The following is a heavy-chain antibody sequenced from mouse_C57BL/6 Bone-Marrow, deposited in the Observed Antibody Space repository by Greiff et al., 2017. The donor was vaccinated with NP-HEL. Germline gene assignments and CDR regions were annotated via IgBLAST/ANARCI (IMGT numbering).Heavy chain of an antibody. D-gene: IGHD4-1*01. CDR3: TANGASDY. CDR1: GFTFSNYW. Sequence: EVQRVESGGGLVQPGGSMKLSCVASGFTFSNYWMNWVRQSPEKGLEWVAQIRLKSDNYATHYAESVKGRFTTSRDDSKSSVYLQMNNLRAEDTGIYYCTANGASDYWGQGTTLTVSS. J-gene: IGHJ2*01. V-gene: IGHV6-3*01. CDR2: IRLKSDNYAT.